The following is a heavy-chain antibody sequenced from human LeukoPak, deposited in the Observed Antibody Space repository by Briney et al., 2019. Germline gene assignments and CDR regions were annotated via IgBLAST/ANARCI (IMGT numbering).Heavy chain of an antibody. CDR2: ISYDGSNK. Sequence: GGSLRLSCAASGFTFSSCGMHWVRQAPGKGLEWVAVISYDGSNKYYADSVKGRFTISRDNSKNTLFLEMNSLRAEDTAVYYCARAYYYGSGNYWGQGTLVTVSS. V-gene: IGHV3-30*03. CDR1: GFTFSSCG. J-gene: IGHJ4*02. D-gene: IGHD3-10*01. CDR3: ARAYYYGSGNY.